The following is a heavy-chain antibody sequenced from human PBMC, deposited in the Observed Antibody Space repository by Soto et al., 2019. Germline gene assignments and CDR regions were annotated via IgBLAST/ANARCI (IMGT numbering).Heavy chain of an antibody. CDR1: GFTFSSYA. Sequence: GGSLRLSCAASGFTFSSYAMSWVRQAPGKGLEWVSAISGSGGSTYYADSVKGRFTISRDSSKNTLYLQMHSLRAEDTALYYCARWSAVAGTNYFDYWGQGTLVTVSS. V-gene: IGHV3-23*01. CDR3: ARWSAVAGTNYFDY. J-gene: IGHJ4*02. CDR2: ISGSGGST. D-gene: IGHD6-19*01.